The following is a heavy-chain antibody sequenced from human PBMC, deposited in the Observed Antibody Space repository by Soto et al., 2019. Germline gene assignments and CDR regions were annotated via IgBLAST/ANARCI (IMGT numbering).Heavy chain of an antibody. J-gene: IGHJ4*02. V-gene: IGHV4-31*03. CDR2: IYYSGST. CDR1: GGSISSGGYY. CDR3: ARGSKYYYGSGAFDY. Sequence: QVQLQESGPGLVKPSQTLSLTCTVSGGSISSGGYYWSWIRQHPGKGLEWIGYIYYSGSTYYNPALNSRVTISVDTSKNQFSLKLSSVTAADTAVYYCARGSKYYYGSGAFDYWGQGTLVTVSS. D-gene: IGHD3-10*01.